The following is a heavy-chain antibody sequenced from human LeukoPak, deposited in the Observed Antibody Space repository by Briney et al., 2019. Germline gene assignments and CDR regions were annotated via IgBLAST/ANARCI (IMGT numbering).Heavy chain of an antibody. CDR3: AKDRRYCSGGSCSESFSIFDY. D-gene: IGHD2-15*01. V-gene: IGHV3-23*01. J-gene: IGHJ4*02. Sequence: GGSLRLSCAASGFTFGSYAMSWVRQAPGKGLEWVSAISGSGGSTYYADSVKGRFTISRDNSKNTLYLQMNSLRAEDTAVYYCAKDRRYCSGGSCSESFSIFDYWGQGTLVTVSS. CDR2: ISGSGGST. CDR1: GFTFGSYA.